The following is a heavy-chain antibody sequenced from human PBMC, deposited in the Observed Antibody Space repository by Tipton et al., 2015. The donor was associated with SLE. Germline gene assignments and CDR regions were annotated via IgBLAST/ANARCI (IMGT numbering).Heavy chain of an antibody. Sequence: SLRLSCVASGFTFSSYEMNWVRQAPGKGLEWVSYISSSGSTIFYADSVKGRFTISRDNAKNSLYLQMNSLRVEDTAVYYCARDTLDSSGYFDYWGQGTLVTVSS. CDR2: ISSSGSTI. D-gene: IGHD3-22*01. V-gene: IGHV3-48*03. CDR3: ARDTLDSSGYFDY. J-gene: IGHJ4*02. CDR1: GFTFSSYE.